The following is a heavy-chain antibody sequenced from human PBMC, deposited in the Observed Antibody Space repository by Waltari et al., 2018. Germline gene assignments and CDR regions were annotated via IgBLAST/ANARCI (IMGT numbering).Heavy chain of an antibody. J-gene: IGHJ5*02. D-gene: IGHD2-2*01. V-gene: IGHV4-34*01. CDR3: ARGPGQSASLFDP. CDR1: GGSFSGYY. CDR2: INHSGRT. Sequence: QVQLQQWGAGLLKPSETLSPTCAVYGGSFSGYYWSWIRQPPGKGLEWIGEINHSGRTNYNPSLKSRVTISVDTSKNQFSLKLSSVTAADTAVYYCARGPGQSASLFDPWGQGTLVTVSS.